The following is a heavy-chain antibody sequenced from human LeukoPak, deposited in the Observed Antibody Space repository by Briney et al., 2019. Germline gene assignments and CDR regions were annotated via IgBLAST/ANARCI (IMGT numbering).Heavy chain of an antibody. D-gene: IGHD6-19*01. CDR1: GGTLSSYA. CDR3: ATHSIAVAGRSWFDP. J-gene: IGHJ5*02. Sequence: SVKVSCKASGGTLSSYAISWVRQAPGQGLEWMGRIIPILGIANYAQKFQGRVTITADKSTSTAYMELSSLRSEDTAVYYCATHSIAVAGRSWFDPWGQGTLVTVSS. V-gene: IGHV1-69*04. CDR2: IIPILGIA.